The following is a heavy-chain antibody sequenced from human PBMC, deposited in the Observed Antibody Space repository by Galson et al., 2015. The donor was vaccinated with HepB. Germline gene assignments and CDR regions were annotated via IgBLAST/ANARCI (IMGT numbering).Heavy chain of an antibody. Sequence: SLRLSCAASGFTFSSYGMHWVRQAPGKGLEWVAVIWYDGSNKYYADSVKGRFTISRDNSKNTLYLQMNSLRAEDTAVYYCARDGAPRYCSSTSCYRGHRALGYWGQGTLVTVSS. J-gene: IGHJ4*02. CDR2: IWYDGSNK. CDR1: GFTFSSYG. V-gene: IGHV3-33*01. D-gene: IGHD2-2*01. CDR3: ARDGAPRYCSSTSCYRGHRALGY.